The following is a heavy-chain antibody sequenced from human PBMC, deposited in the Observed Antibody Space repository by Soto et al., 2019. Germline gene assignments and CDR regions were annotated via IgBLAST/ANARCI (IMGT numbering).Heavy chain of an antibody. J-gene: IGHJ5*02. CDR3: ARVVVAAPSWFDP. CDR1: GGSISSSSYY. V-gene: IGHV4-39*01. D-gene: IGHD2-15*01. Sequence: QLQLQESGPGLVKPSETLSLTCTVSGGSISSSSYYWGWIRQPPGKGLEWIGSIYYSGSTYYNPSRKSRFTISADTSKTQCSLKLSSVTAADTAVYYCARVVVAAPSWFDPWGQGTLVTVSS. CDR2: IYYSGST.